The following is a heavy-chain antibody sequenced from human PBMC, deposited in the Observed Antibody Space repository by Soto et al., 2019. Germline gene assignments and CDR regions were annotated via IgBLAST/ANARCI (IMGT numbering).Heavy chain of an antibody. CDR3: ARLAYSQLRT. CDR2: IYYSGTN. CDR1: GGSLSISSYY. D-gene: IGHD5-12*01. J-gene: IGHJ4*02. V-gene: IGHV4-39*01. Sequence: SEPLFLPCTFTGGSLSISSYYWGWIHPHPGKGLEWVATIYYSGTNYYNPSLKSRLTISLDTFRNQFSLDLTSVNAADTAVYYCARLAYSQLRTWGQGNRVTVS.